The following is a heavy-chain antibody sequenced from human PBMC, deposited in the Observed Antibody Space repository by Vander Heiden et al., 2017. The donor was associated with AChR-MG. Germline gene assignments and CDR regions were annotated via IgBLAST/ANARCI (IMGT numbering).Heavy chain of an antibody. CDR1: GFPFSPYA. Sequence: EVQLLESGGGLVRPGESLRLSCAASGFPFSPYALTCVRRAPGKGLEWVSAIRNGGDGTYYADSVKGRFTISRDNSRNTLYLQMNSLRAEDTAVYYCAKAVLPAYYYYYGMDIWGQGTTVTVSS. CDR2: IRNGGDGT. D-gene: IGHD2-2*01. J-gene: IGHJ6*02. V-gene: IGHV3-23*01. CDR3: AKAVLPAYYYYYGMDI.